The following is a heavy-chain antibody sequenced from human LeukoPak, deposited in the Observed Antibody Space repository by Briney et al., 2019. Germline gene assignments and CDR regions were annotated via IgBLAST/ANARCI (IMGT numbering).Heavy chain of an antibody. D-gene: IGHD6-13*01. CDR2: ISWNSGTI. Sequence: GRSLRLSCTASGFTFDDYAMHWVRLAPGKGLEWVSGISWNSGTIAYADSVKGRFTISRDNSKNTLYLQMSSLRAEDTAVYYCARTSSSWVPINFDYWGQGTLVTVSS. J-gene: IGHJ4*02. V-gene: IGHV3-9*01. CDR1: GFTFDDYA. CDR3: ARTSSSWVPINFDY.